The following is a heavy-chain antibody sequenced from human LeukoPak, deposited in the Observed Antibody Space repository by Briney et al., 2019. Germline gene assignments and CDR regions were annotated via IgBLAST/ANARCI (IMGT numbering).Heavy chain of an antibody. Sequence: GGSLRLSCAASGFTFSGYAMHWVRQAPGKGLEWVAVISYDGSNKYYADSVKGRFTISRDNSKNTLYLQMNSLRAEDTAVYYCARDVAGFGESPFGYWGQGTLVTVSS. V-gene: IGHV3-30-3*01. CDR3: ARDVAGFGESPFGY. CDR1: GFTFSGYA. CDR2: ISYDGSNK. D-gene: IGHD3-10*01. J-gene: IGHJ4*02.